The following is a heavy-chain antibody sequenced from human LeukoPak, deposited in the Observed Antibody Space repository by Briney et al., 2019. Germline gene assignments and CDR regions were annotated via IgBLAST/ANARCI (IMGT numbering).Heavy chain of an antibody. J-gene: IGHJ4*02. CDR3: ARVSIQLWLRNSYYFDY. D-gene: IGHD5-18*01. CDR1: GGSISSYY. CDR2: IYYSGST. Sequence: SETLSLTCTVSGGSISSYYWSWIRQPPGKGLEWIGYIYYSGSTNYNPSLKSRVTISVDTSKNQFSLKLSSVTAADTAVYYCARVSIQLWLRNSYYFDYWGQGTLVTVPS. V-gene: IGHV4-59*01.